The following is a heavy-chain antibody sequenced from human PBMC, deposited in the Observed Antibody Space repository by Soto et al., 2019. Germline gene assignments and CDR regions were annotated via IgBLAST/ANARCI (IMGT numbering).Heavy chain of an antibody. J-gene: IGHJ1*01. V-gene: IGHV3-66*01. CDR2: IYSGGST. D-gene: IGHD3-22*01. CDR1: GFTVSSNY. Sequence: EVQLVESGGGLVQPGGSLRLSCAASGFTVSSNYMSWVRQAPGKGLEWVSVIYSGGSTYYADSVKGRFTISRDNSKNTLYRQMNSLRAEDTAVYYCARDGYDSSGYYPEYFQHWGQGTLVTVSS. CDR3: ARDGYDSSGYYPEYFQH.